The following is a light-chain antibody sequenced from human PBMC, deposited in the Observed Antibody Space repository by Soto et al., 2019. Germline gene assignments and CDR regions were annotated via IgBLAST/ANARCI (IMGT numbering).Light chain of an antibody. CDR1: SSNIGAGYD. CDR2: GNS. J-gene: IGLJ2*01. CDR3: QSYDSSLSGWGV. V-gene: IGLV1-40*01. Sequence: TVVTQPPSVSGAPGQRVTISCTGSSSNIGAGYDVHWYQQLPGTAPKLLIYGNSNRPSGVPDRFSGSKSGTSASLAITGLQAEDEADYYCQSYDSSLSGWGVFGGGTKLTVL.